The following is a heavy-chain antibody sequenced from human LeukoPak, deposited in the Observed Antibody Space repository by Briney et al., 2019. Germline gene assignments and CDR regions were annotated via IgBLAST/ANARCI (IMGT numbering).Heavy chain of an antibody. CDR2: IWYDGSNK. D-gene: IGHD2-15*01. J-gene: IGHJ4*02. Sequence: GGSLRLSCAASGFTFSSYGMHWVRQAPGKGLEWVAVIWYDGSNKYYADSVKGRFTISRDNSKNTLYLQMSSLRAEDPVVYYCASSRWSRTERLDYWGQGTLVTVSS. CDR3: ASSRWSRTERLDY. CDR1: GFTFSSYG. V-gene: IGHV3-33*01.